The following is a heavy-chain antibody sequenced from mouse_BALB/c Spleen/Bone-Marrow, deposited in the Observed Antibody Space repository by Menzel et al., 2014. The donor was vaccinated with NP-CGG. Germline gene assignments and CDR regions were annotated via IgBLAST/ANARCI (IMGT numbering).Heavy chain of an antibody. J-gene: IGHJ4*01. CDR1: GFTFSSYY. CDR3: ARQDYGYDGGAMDY. D-gene: IGHD2-2*01. V-gene: IGHV5-6-2*01. CDR2: INRNGGSI. Sequence: EVKLVESGGGLVKLGGSLKLSCAASGFTFSSYYMSWVRQNPEKRLELVAAINRNGGSIYYPDTVQGRFTISRDNAKNTLYLQMSSLKSEDTALYYCARQDYGYDGGAMDYWGQGTSVTVSS.